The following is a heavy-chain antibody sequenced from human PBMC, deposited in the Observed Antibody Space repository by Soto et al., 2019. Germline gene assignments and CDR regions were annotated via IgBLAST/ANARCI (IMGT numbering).Heavy chain of an antibody. CDR1: GYAFTTYG. Sequence: QVHLVQSGAEVKKPGASVKVSCKGSGYAFTTYGITWVRQAPGQGLEWMGWISAHNGNTNYAQKLQGRVTVTRDPSTSTAYMELRSLRSDDTAVYYCARGRYGGYWGQGALVTVSS. D-gene: IGHD3-10*01. V-gene: IGHV1-18*01. CDR2: ISAHNGNT. CDR3: ARGRYGGY. J-gene: IGHJ4*02.